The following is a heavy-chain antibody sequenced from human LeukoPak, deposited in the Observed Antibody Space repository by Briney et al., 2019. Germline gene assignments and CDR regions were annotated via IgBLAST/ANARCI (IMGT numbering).Heavy chain of an antibody. D-gene: IGHD7-27*01. Sequence: GGSLRLSCAASGFTLSSYSMNWVRQAPGKGLEWVSCISSSSSYIYYADSVKGRFTISRDNAKNSLYLQMNSLRAEDTAVYYCARGQIAWGSVDAFDIWGQGTMVTVSS. J-gene: IGHJ3*02. CDR2: ISSSSSYI. V-gene: IGHV3-21*01. CDR3: ARGQIAWGSVDAFDI. CDR1: GFTLSSYS.